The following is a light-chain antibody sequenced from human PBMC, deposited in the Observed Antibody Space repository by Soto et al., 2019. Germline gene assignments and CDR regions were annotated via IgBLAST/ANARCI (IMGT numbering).Light chain of an antibody. Sequence: DIQMTQSPSSLSASVGDRVTITCRTSQSISIYLNWYQQKPGKAPKLLIYGASTLQSGVPSRFSGSGSGTDYTLTISSLQPEDFATYYCQQSYRTPTFGQGTRLEI. CDR1: QSISIY. V-gene: IGKV1-39*01. CDR3: QQSYRTPT. J-gene: IGKJ5*01. CDR2: GAS.